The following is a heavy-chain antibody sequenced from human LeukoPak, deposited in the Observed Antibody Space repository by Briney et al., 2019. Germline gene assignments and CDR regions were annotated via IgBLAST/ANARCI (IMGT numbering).Heavy chain of an antibody. CDR1: GFTFSSYS. D-gene: IGHD6-13*01. CDR2: ISSSSSYI. CDR3: ARVIAAAGKNLYYYYGMDV. V-gene: IGHV3-21*01. Sequence: GGSLRLPCAASGFTFSSYSMNWVRQAPGKGLEWVSSISSSSSYIYYADSVKGRFTISRDNAKNSLYLQMNSLRAEDTAVYYCARVIAAAGKNLYYYYGMDVWGQGTTVTVSS. J-gene: IGHJ6*02.